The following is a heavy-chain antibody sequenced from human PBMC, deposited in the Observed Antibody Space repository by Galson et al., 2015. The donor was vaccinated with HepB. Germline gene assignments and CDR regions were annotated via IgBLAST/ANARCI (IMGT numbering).Heavy chain of an antibody. V-gene: IGHV3-30*18. CDR1: GFTFSSYG. Sequence: SLRLSCAASGFTFSSYGMHWVRQAPGKGLEWVAVISYDGSNKYYADSVKGRFTISRDNSKNTLYLQMNSLRAEDTAVYYCAKDASLDSPRGSFDIWGQGTMVTVSS. D-gene: IGHD3-16*01. CDR3: AKDASLDSPRGSFDI. CDR2: ISYDGSNK. J-gene: IGHJ3*02.